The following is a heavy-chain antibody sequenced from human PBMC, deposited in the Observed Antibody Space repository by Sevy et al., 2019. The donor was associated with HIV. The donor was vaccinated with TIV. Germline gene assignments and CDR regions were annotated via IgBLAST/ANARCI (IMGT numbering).Heavy chain of an antibody. CDR2: VSWNSRNI. D-gene: IGHD2-21*02. Sequence: GGSLRLSCAASGFPFNDHAMHWVRQVPGKGLEWVSGVSWNSRNIGYADSVKGRFTISRDNARHFLYLEMNSLRPEDTALYYCARRINRGCDGVDCYSYYYYFYGLDVWGQGTTVTVSS. CDR3: ARRINRGCDGVDCYSYYYYFYGLDV. V-gene: IGHV3-9*01. CDR1: GFPFNDHA. J-gene: IGHJ6*02.